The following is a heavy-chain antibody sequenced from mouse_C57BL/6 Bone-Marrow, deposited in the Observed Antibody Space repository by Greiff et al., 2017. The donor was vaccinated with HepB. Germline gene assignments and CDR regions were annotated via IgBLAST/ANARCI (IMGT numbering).Heavy chain of an antibody. CDR3: ARVESNYLFAY. J-gene: IGHJ3*01. CDR1: GFTFSSYA. V-gene: IGHV5-4*03. CDR2: ISDGGSYT. D-gene: IGHD2-5*01. Sequence: EVKVVESGGGLVKPGGSLKLSCAASGFTFSSYAMSWVRQTPEKRLEWVATISDGGSYTYYPDNVKGRFTISRDNAKNNLYLQMSHLKSEDTAMYYCARVESNYLFAYWGQGTLVTVSA.